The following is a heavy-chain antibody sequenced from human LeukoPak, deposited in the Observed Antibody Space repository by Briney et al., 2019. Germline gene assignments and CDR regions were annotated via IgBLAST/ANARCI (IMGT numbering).Heavy chain of an antibody. J-gene: IGHJ4*02. CDR1: GFTFSSYA. Sequence: GRSLRLSCAASGFTFSSYAMHWVRQAPGKGLEWVAVISYDGSNKYYADSVKGRFTISRDNSKNTLYLQMNSLRAEDTAVYYCARAPNGDAYFDYWGQGTLVTVSS. V-gene: IGHV3-30-3*01. D-gene: IGHD4-17*01. CDR2: ISYDGSNK. CDR3: ARAPNGDAYFDY.